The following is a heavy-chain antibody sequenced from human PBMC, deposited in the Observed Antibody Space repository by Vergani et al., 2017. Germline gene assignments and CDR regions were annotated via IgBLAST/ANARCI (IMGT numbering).Heavy chain of an antibody. J-gene: IGHJ1*01. CDR2: ISSSSSTI. D-gene: IGHD6-19*01. Sequence: EVQLLESGGGLVQPGGSLRLSCAASGFTFSSYSMNWVRQAPGKGLEWVSYISSSSSTIYYADSVKGRFTISRDNAKNTLYLQMNSLRAEETAVYYCAGGGIAVAGTLLLQGFSAEYFQHWGQGTLVTVSS. CDR1: GFTFSSYS. CDR3: AGGGIAVAGTLLLQGFSAEYFQH. V-gene: IGHV3-48*01.